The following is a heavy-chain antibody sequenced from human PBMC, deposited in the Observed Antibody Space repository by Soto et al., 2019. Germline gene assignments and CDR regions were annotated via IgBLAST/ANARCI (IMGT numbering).Heavy chain of an antibody. CDR1: GYTFTGYY. J-gene: IGHJ6*02. D-gene: IGHD3-10*01. CDR3: ARDPVPTYYYYYGMDV. Sequence: ASVKVSCKASGYTFTGYYMHWVRQAPGQGLEWMGWINPNSGGTNYAQKFQGRVAMTRDTSISTAYMELSRLRSDDTAVYYCARDPVPTYYYYYGMDVWGQGTTVTVSS. CDR2: INPNSGGT. V-gene: IGHV1-2*02.